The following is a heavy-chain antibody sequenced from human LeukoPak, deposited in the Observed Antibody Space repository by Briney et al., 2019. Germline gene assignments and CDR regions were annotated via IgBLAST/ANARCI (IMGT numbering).Heavy chain of an antibody. D-gene: IGHD6-13*01. CDR2: MNPNSGKT. V-gene: IGHV1-8*01. CDR1: GYTFTTSD. CDR3: ARDRPGPAGAGTYDF. J-gene: IGHJ4*02. Sequence: ASVKVSCTASGYTFTTSDINWVRQATGQGLEWMGWMNPNSGKTGSAQKFQGRLTMTKNTSTSTAYMEVTGLKFEDTAIYYCARDRPGPAGAGTYDFWGQGTLITVSS.